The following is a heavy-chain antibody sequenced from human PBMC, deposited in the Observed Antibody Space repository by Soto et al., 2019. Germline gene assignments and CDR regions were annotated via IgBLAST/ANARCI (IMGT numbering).Heavy chain of an antibody. CDR3: ARGLITGSHYSGGWYYFDS. CDR1: GESFSGYI. D-gene: IGHD6-19*01. Sequence: QVQLQQSGAGLLKPSETLSLTCAVYGESFSGYIWTWIRQTPGKGLQWIRQINHSGSASYNPSLKSRVTISVHMSNSQFSLELSSVIAADTAVYYCARGLITGSHYSGGWYYFDSWGQGTQVTVSS. J-gene: IGHJ4*02. V-gene: IGHV4-34*01. CDR2: INHSGSA.